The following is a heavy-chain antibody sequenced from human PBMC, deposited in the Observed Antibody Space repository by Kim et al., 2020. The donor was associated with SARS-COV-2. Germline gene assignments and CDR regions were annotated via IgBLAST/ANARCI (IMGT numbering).Heavy chain of an antibody. J-gene: IGHJ6*03. Sequence: GGSLRLSCAASGFTFSSYAMSWVRQAPGKGLEWVSAISGSGGSTYYADSVKGRFTISRDNSKNTLYLQMNSLRAEDTAVYYCAKVNSYVHYYYMDVWGKGTTVTVSS. CDR1: GFTFSSYA. CDR3: AKVNSYVHYYYMDV. V-gene: IGHV3-23*01. D-gene: IGHD5-18*01. CDR2: ISGSGGST.